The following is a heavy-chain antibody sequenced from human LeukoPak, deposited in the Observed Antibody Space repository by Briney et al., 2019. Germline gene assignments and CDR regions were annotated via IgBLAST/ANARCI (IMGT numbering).Heavy chain of an antibody. J-gene: IGHJ4*02. Sequence: ASVKVSCKASGYTFTGYYMHWVRQAPGQGLEWMGWIDPNSGGTNYAQKFQGRVTMTRDTSISTAYMELSSLRSEDTAVYYCATGEIAAAGTGEDYWGQGTLVTVSS. D-gene: IGHD6-13*01. V-gene: IGHV1-2*02. CDR3: ATGEIAAAGTGEDY. CDR1: GYTFTGYY. CDR2: IDPNSGGT.